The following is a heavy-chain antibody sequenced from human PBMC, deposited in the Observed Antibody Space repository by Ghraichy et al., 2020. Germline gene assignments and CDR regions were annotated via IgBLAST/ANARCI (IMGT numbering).Heavy chain of an antibody. V-gene: IGHV4-61*01. Sequence: SETLSLTCTVSGDSVSSGRSYWSWIRQPPGKELEWIAYLYYSGTTTYNPSLKSRVTISVDTSKNQFSLNLSSVTAADTAVYYCASESCSGGSCYFDYWGQGTLVTVFS. D-gene: IGHD2-15*01. CDR1: GDSVSSGRSY. CDR3: ASESCSGGSCYFDY. CDR2: LYYSGTT. J-gene: IGHJ4*02.